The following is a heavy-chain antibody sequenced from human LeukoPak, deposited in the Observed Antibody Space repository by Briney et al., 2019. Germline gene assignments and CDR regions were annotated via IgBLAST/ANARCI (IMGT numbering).Heavy chain of an antibody. CDR2: IYHSGRT. Sequence: PSETLSLTCTVSGYSISSGYYWGWIRQPPGKGLEWIGSIYHSGRTLYNPSLKSRVTISVDTSKNQFSLKLSSVTAADTAVYYCASGSPTFDAFDIWGQGTMVTVSS. V-gene: IGHV4-38-2*02. CDR3: ASGSPTFDAFDI. D-gene: IGHD1-26*01. CDR1: GYSISSGYY. J-gene: IGHJ3*02.